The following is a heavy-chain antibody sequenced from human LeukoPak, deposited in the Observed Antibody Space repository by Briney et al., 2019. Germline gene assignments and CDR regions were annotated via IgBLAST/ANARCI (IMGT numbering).Heavy chain of an antibody. CDR3: ARWIHDSHPWGLDY. V-gene: IGHV3-7*04. D-gene: IGHD3-22*01. CDR2: IRADGSAI. Sequence: GGSLRLSCAASGFSFSNYYMSWVRQAPGKGLEWVANIRADGSAIFYVDSLKGRFTVSRDNTKNSLYLQMSSLRVDDTAVYYYARWIHDSHPWGLDYWGQGTLVTVSS. CDR1: GFSFSNYY. J-gene: IGHJ4*02.